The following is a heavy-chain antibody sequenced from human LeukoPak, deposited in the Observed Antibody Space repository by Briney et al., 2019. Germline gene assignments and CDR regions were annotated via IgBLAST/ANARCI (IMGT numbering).Heavy chain of an antibody. CDR1: GVTFSGYA. Sequence: GGSLRLSCAASGVTFSGYAMSWVRQAPGKGLEWVSAISGSGGSTYYADSVKGRFTISRDNSKNTLYLQMNSLRAEDTAVYYCAKDRAPPLLWFGESGGGDFDYWGQGTLVTVSS. J-gene: IGHJ4*02. V-gene: IGHV3-23*01. CDR2: ISGSGGST. CDR3: AKDRAPPLLWFGESGGGDFDY. D-gene: IGHD3-10*01.